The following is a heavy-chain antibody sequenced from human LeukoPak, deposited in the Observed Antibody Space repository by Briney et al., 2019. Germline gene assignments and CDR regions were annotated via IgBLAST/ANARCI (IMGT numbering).Heavy chain of an antibody. CDR1: GYTFTSYW. V-gene: IGHV5-51*01. J-gene: IGHJ4*02. CDR3: ARTGYTSGWYVGSLDY. D-gene: IGHD6-19*01. Sequence: GESLKISCKGSGYTFTSYWIAWVRQMPGKGLEWMGIIYPGDSDTKYSPSFQGQVTISADKSISTAYLQWSSLKASDTAMYYCARTGYTSGWYVGSLDYWGQGTLVTVSS. CDR2: IYPGDSDT.